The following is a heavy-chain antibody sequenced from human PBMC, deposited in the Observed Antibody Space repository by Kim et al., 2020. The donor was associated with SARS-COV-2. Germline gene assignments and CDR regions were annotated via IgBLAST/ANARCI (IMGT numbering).Heavy chain of an antibody. CDR2: ISYDGSNK. V-gene: IGHV3-30*04. D-gene: IGHD3-10*01. J-gene: IGHJ4*02. CDR1: GFTFSSYA. Sequence: GGSLRLSCAASGFTFSSYAMHWVRQAPGKGLEWVAVISYDGSNKYYADSVKGRFTISRDNSKNTLYLQMNSLRAEDTAVYYCARDAGYYFDYWGQGTLVT. CDR3: ARDAGYYFDY.